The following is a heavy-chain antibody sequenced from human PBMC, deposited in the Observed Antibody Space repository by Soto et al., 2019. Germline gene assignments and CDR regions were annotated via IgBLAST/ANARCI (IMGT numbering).Heavy chain of an antibody. Sequence: SETLSLTCTVSGGSISSGDYYWSWIRQPPGKGLEWIGYIYYSGSTYYNPSLKSRVTISVDTSKNQFSLKLSSVTAADTAVYYCARGYYDSLTGYYIPTGYFDYWGQGTLVTVSS. V-gene: IGHV4-30-4*01. CDR1: GGSISSGDYY. J-gene: IGHJ4*02. CDR2: IYYSGST. CDR3: ARGYYDSLTGYYIPTGYFDY. D-gene: IGHD3-9*01.